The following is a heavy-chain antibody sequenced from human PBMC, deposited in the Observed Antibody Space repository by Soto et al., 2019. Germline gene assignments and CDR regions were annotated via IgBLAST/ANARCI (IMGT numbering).Heavy chain of an antibody. J-gene: IGHJ5*02. V-gene: IGHV3-33*01. CDR3: ARKTSNWFDP. Sequence: QVQLVESGGGVVQPGRSLRLSCAASRFTFSSYDMHWVRQAPAKGLEWVALIWYDGSNKYYADSVKGRFTISRDNSNNMLYLQMNSLRAEDTAVYYCARKTSNWFDPWGQGTLVTVSS. CDR2: IWYDGSNK. CDR1: RFTFSSYD.